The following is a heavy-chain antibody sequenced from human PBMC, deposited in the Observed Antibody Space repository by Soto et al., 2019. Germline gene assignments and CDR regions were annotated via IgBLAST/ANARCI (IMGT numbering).Heavy chain of an antibody. CDR2: IYYSGST. CDR1: GGSISSYY. V-gene: IGHV4-59*01. CDR3: ARVPYSGYVFDY. D-gene: IGHD5-12*01. Sequence: SETLSLTCTVSGGSISSYYWSWIRQPPGKGLEWIVYIYYSGSTNYNPSLKSRVTISVDTSKNQFSLKLSSVTAADTAVYYCARVPYSGYVFDYWRQGTLVTVSS. J-gene: IGHJ4*02.